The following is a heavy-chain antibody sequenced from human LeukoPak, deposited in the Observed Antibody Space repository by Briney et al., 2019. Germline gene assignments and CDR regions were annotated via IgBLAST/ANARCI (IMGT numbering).Heavy chain of an antibody. V-gene: IGHV4-34*01. CDR3: ASHVLRYFDWYYYMDV. D-gene: IGHD3-9*01. CDR2: INHSGGT. Sequence: PSETLSLTCAVYGGSFSGYYWSWIRQPPGKGLEWIGEINHSGGTNYNPSLKSRVTISVDTSKNQFSLKLSSVTAADTAVYYCASHVLRYFDWYYYMDVWGKGTTVTVSS. CDR1: GGSFSGYY. J-gene: IGHJ6*03.